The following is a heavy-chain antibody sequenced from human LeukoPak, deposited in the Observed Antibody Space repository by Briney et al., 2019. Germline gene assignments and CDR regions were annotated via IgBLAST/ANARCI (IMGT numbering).Heavy chain of an antibody. D-gene: IGHD6-13*01. CDR2: IINRGGDT. CDR1: EFTFSNYA. J-gene: IGHJ4*02. CDR3: AKRGGSSWSYFDY. V-gene: IGHV3-23*01. Sequence: GRSLRLSCAASEFTFSNYAMNWVRHAPGKVLEWVSSIINRGGDTYYADSVKGRFTISRDNSKNTLYLQMNSLRAEDTAIYYCAKRGGSSWSYFDYWGQGALVTVSS.